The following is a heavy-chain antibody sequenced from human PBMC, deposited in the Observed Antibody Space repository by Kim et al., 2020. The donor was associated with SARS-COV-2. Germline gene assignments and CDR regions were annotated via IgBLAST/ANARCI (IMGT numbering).Heavy chain of an antibody. CDR3: ARLWFGESWYYYYYYGMDV. V-gene: IGHV4-39*01. J-gene: IGHJ6*02. Sequence: SRVTISVDTSKNQFSLKLSSVTAADTAVYYCARLWFGESWYYYYYYGMDVWGQGTTVTVSS. D-gene: IGHD3-10*01.